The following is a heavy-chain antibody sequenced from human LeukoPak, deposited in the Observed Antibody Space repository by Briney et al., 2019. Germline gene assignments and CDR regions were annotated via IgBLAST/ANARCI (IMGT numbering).Heavy chain of an antibody. J-gene: IGHJ4*02. V-gene: IGHV3-30*04. CDR3: LAFSGAGIQDL. D-gene: IGHD6-13*01. Sequence: GGSLRLSCAASGFTFSSYAMHWVRQAPGKGLEWVAVISYDGSNKYYADSVKGRFTISRHNSKNTLYLKMNTLRAEDTAVFYCLAFSGAGIQDLWGQGTLVTVSS. CDR1: GFTFSSYA. CDR2: ISYDGSNK.